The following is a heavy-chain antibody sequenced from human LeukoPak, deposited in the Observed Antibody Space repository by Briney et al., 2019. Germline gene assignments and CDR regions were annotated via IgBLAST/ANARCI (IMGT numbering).Heavy chain of an antibody. CDR3: ARDFVVPAAMYYYYYMDV. J-gene: IGHJ6*03. CDR2: INPNSGGT. D-gene: IGHD2-2*01. CDR1: GYTFTGYY. Sequence: ASVKVSCKASGYTFTGYYMHWVRQAPGQGLGWMGRINPNSGGTNYAQKFQGRVTMTRDTSISTAYMELSRLRSDDTAVYYCARDFVVPAAMYYYYYMDVWGKGTTVTVSS. V-gene: IGHV1-2*06.